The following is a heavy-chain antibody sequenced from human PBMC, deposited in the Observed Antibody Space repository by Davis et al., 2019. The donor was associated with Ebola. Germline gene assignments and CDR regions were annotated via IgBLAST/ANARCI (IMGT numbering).Heavy chain of an antibody. CDR2: IKSKTDGGTT. J-gene: IGHJ3*02. CDR1: GFTFSNAW. D-gene: IGHD3-22*01. CDR3: TSTPLYYYDSSGQIDI. Sequence: PGGSLRLSCAASGFTFSNAWMSWVRQAPGKGLEWVGRIKSKTDGGTTDYAAPVKGRFTISRDDSKNTLYLQMNSLKTEDTAVYYCTSTPLYYYDSSGQIDIWGQGTMVTVSS. V-gene: IGHV3-15*01.